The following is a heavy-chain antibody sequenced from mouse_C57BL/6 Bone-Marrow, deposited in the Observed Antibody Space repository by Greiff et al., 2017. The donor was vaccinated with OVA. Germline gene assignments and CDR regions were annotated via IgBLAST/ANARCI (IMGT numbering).Heavy chain of an antibody. V-gene: IGHV1-82*01. J-gene: IGHJ4*01. D-gene: IGHD3-2*02. CDR1: GYAFSCSW. CDR3: ARAQLRPSMDY. Sequence: QVQLQQSGPELVKPGASVKISCTASGYAFSCSWMNWVKQRPGKGLEWIGRLYPGDGDTHYHVKVKGKATLPADTTSSTAYMQLSSLTSEDSAVYFCARAQLRPSMDYWGQGTSVTVSS. CDR2: LYPGDGDT.